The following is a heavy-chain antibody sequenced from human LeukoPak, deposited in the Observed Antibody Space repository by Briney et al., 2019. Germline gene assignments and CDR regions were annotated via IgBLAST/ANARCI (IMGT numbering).Heavy chain of an antibody. J-gene: IGHJ4*02. CDR2: ISPSGSTI. Sequence: GGSLRLSCVASGFTFSIYEMNWVRQAPGKGLEWISYISPSGSTIYYADSVKGRFTISRDNAQNSLYLQMNSLRAEDTAVYYCARDLTTTSDYWGQGTLVTVSS. CDR3: ARDLTTTSDY. V-gene: IGHV3-48*03. CDR1: GFTFSIYE. D-gene: IGHD4-17*01.